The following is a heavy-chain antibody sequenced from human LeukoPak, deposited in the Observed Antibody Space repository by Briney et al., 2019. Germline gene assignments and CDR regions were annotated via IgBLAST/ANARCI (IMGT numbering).Heavy chain of an antibody. CDR3: AREPPPGGTMDV. V-gene: IGHV1-18*01. CDR1: GYTFTSYD. Sequence: ASVKVSCKASGYTFTSYDINWVRQAPGQGLEWMGWISAYNGNTNYAQKLQGRVTMTTDTSTSTAYMELSSLRSEDTAVYYCAREPPPGGTMDVWGQGTTVTVSS. J-gene: IGHJ6*02. D-gene: IGHD1-1*01. CDR2: ISAYNGNT.